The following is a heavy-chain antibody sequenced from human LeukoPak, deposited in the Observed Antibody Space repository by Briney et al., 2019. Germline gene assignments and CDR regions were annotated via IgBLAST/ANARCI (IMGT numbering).Heavy chain of an antibody. D-gene: IGHD2-15*01. CDR3: ARYCSGGSCYLEGFDP. CDR2: IYYSGST. CDR1: GGSISSYY. V-gene: IGHV4-59*08. Sequence: SETLSLTCTVSGGSISSYYWSWIRQPPGKGLEWIGYIYYSGSTNYNPSLKSRVTISVDTSKNQFSLKLSSVTAADTALYYCARYCSGGSCYLEGFDPWGQGTLVTVSP. J-gene: IGHJ5*02.